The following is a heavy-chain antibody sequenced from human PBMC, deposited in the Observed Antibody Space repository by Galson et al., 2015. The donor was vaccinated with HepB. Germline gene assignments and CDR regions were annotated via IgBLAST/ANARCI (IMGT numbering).Heavy chain of an antibody. CDR3: ARLSNSGWPTLDY. Sequence: ALRLSCAASGFTVSSSYMTWVRQAPGKGLEWVSIIYSGGDTYYADSVKGRFPISRDNSKNTLYLQMNSLRAEDAAVYYCARLSNSGWPTLDYWGQGTLVAVSS. D-gene: IGHD6-19*01. CDR2: IYSGGDT. CDR1: GFTVSSSY. V-gene: IGHV3-53*01. J-gene: IGHJ4*02.